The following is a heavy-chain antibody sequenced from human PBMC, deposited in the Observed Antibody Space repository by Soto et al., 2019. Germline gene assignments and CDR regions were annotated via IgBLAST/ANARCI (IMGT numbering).Heavy chain of an antibody. Sequence: GGSLRLSCAASGFTFSNYGMHWVRQAPGKGLEWVANMNEDANKKYYVDSVKGRFTILGASAGSALLLRMDSLRAEDTAVYCCAAYNTSRHAAFDIWGRGTLVTVSS. CDR2: MNEDANKK. CDR1: GFTFSNYG. J-gene: IGHJ3*02. CDR3: AAYNTSRHAAFDI. D-gene: IGHD1-20*01. V-gene: IGHV3-7*01.